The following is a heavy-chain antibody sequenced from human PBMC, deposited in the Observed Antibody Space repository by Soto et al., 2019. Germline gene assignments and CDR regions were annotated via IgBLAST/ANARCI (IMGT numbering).Heavy chain of an antibody. J-gene: IGHJ4*02. Sequence: QVQLVQSGAEVKKPGASVKVSCKASGYTFPSSTISWLRQAPGQGLEWMGWIKAYSGNTNYAQKLQGRVTMTTDTSTNTASMELGSLTSDDTAMYYCAIADYGDDDYWGQGTLVTVSS. D-gene: IGHD4-17*01. CDR2: IKAYSGNT. V-gene: IGHV1-18*01. CDR1: GYTFPSST. CDR3: AIADYGDDDY.